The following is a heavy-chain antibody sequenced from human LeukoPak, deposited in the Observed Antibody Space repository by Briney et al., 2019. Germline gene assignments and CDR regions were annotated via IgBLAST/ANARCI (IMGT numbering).Heavy chain of an antibody. CDR1: GFTFSSYW. J-gene: IGHJ4*02. Sequence: TGGSLRLSCAASGFTFSSYWMSWVRQAPGKGLEWVANIKPDGSEKYCVGSVKGRFTISRDNAKNSLYLQMNSLRAEDTAVYYCAKDRRGSCNAGSCYCCDYWGRGALVTVSS. CDR3: AKDRRGSCNAGSCYCCDY. CDR2: IKPDGSEK. D-gene: IGHD2-15*01. V-gene: IGHV3-7*01.